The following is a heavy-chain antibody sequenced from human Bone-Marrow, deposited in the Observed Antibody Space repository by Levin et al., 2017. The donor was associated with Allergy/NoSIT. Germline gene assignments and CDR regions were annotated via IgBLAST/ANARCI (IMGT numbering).Heavy chain of an antibody. CDR2: INWKGNSM. J-gene: IGHJ6*02. CDR3: AKDSRSSSSMDYDYYHGMDV. Sequence: GGSLRLSCAASGFTFDDYTMHWVRQAPGKGLEWVSSINWKGNSMDYADSVKGRFTISRDNAKNSLSLHMNSLRAEDTALYYCAKDSRSSSSMDYDYYHGMDVCGQRTTVPVSS. CDR1: GFTFDDYT. V-gene: IGHV3-9*01. D-gene: IGHD6-6*01.